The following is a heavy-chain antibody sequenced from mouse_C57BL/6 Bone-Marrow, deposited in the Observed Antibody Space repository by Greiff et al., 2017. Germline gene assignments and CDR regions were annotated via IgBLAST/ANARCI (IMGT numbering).Heavy chain of an antibody. CDR3: ASPDYYGSSFDV. CDR1: GYTFTSYW. CDR2: IHPNSGST. V-gene: IGHV1-64*01. Sequence: QVQLQQPGAELVKPGASVKLSCKASGYTFTSYWMHWVKQRPGQGLEWIGMIHPNSGSTNYNEKFKSKATLTVDKSSSTAYMQLSSLTSEDSAVYYGASPDYYGSSFDVWGTGTTVTVSS. J-gene: IGHJ1*03. D-gene: IGHD1-1*01.